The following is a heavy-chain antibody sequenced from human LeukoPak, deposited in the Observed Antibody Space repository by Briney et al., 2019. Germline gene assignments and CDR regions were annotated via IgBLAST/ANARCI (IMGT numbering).Heavy chain of an antibody. CDR1: GGSISSYY. V-gene: IGHV4-4*07. CDR2: INASGTT. J-gene: IGHJ5*01. D-gene: IGHD5-12*01. CDR3: TRGLAAAYDYNWFDS. Sequence: PSETLSLTCTVSGGSISSYYWSWIRQPPGKGLEGIGRINASGTTRYNPSLKSRLAMSVDTSKNQFSLKLTSVTAADTAVYFCTRGLAAAYDYNWFDSWGQGTLVTVSS.